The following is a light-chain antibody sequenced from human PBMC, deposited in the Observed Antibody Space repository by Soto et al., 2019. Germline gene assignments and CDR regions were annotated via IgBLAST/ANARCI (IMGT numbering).Light chain of an antibody. J-gene: IGKJ1*01. CDR3: QQYSSSPWK. CDR2: GAS. Sequence: EIVLTQSPGTLSLSPGERATLSCRASQSVSSSYLAWYQQNPGQAPRLLIYGASSRATGIPDRFSGSGSGTAFTLTISRLEPEDFAVYYCQQYSSSPWKFGQGTKVDIK. CDR1: QSVSSSY. V-gene: IGKV3-20*01.